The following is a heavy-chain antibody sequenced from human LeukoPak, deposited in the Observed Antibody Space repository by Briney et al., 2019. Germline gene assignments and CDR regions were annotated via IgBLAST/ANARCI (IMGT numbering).Heavy chain of an antibody. CDR1: GGSFSGYY. Sequence: KPSETLSLTCAVYGGSFSGYYWSWIRQPPGKGLEWIGEINHSGSTNYNPSLKSRVTISVDTSKNQFSLKLSSVTAADTAVYYCARHGPTPKYIAAALDWGQGTPVTVSS. V-gene: IGHV4-34*01. D-gene: IGHD6-13*01. CDR2: INHSGST. J-gene: IGHJ4*02. CDR3: ARHGPTPKYIAAALD.